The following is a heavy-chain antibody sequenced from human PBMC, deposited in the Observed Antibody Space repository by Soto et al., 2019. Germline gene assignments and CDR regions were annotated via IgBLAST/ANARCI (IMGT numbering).Heavy chain of an antibody. J-gene: IGHJ4*02. CDR1: GDTFSTYT. Sequence: QVHLVQSGAEVKKPGSSVKVSCKASGDTFSTYTINWVRQAPGQRLEWMGRIIPMLGMSNYALKFQGRVTSTADRSTTTVYLHLISLRSDDTAVYYCARSYGSGSRACDFWGQGTLVTVSS. V-gene: IGHV1-69*02. D-gene: IGHD3-10*01. CDR2: IIPMLGMS. CDR3: ARSYGSGSRACDF.